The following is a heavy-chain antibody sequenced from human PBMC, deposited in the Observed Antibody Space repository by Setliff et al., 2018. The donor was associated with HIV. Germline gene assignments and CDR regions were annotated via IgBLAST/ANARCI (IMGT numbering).Heavy chain of an antibody. V-gene: IGHV4-4*07. J-gene: IGHJ6*02. CDR2: IYTSGTP. Sequence: PSETLSLTCTVSGDSINSYYWSWIRQPAGKGLEWIGRIYTSGTPNYNPSLKRRVTMSLDTSKNQFSLKVRSVTASDTAVYYCARNFWNGPPDYYYYGMAVWGQGTTVTVSS. D-gene: IGHD3-3*01. CDR1: GDSINSYY. CDR3: ARNFWNGPPDYYYYGMAV.